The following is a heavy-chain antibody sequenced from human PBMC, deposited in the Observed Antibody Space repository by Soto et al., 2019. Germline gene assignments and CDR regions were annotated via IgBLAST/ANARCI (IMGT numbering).Heavy chain of an antibody. Sequence: SQTLALNYVFSGESVCGSSIAWNWVRQSPSRGLEWLGRTYYRSRWYSDFAVSVRGRIVINADTSKNQFSLQLNSVTPEDTAVYFCARSEEDSDYYYYGLDVWGQGTTVT. CDR1: GESVCGSSIA. D-gene: IGHD2-15*01. V-gene: IGHV6-1*01. CDR2: TYYRSRWYS. J-gene: IGHJ6*02. CDR3: ARSEEDSDYYYYGLDV.